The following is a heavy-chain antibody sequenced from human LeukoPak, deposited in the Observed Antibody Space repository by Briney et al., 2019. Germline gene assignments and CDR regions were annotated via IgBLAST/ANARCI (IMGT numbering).Heavy chain of an antibody. V-gene: IGHV3-53*01. CDR1: GFPVSSNH. J-gene: IGHJ4*02. CDR3: ASWGPLIAHGY. D-gene: IGHD3-16*01. Sequence: GGSLRLSCAVSGFPVSSNHMSWVRQAPGQGLEWVSIISSGGTTYYPDSVRGRFTISRDNSKNTLYLQMNSLRAEDTAVYYCASWGPLIAHGYWGQGTLVTVSS. CDR2: ISSGGTT.